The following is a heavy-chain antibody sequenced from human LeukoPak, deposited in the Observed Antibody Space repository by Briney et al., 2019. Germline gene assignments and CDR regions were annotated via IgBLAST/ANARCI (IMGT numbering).Heavy chain of an antibody. V-gene: IGHV3-7*01. J-gene: IGHJ4*02. Sequence: GGSLRLSCAASGFTFSTYWMSWVRQAPGSGLEWVANIKQDGSDKFYVDSVKGRFTISRDNAKNSMYLQMNSLRAEDTAVYYCARVLPVASRDYWGQGTLVTVSS. CDR2: IKQDGSDK. CDR1: GFTFSTYW. D-gene: IGHD2-2*01. CDR3: ARVLPVASRDY.